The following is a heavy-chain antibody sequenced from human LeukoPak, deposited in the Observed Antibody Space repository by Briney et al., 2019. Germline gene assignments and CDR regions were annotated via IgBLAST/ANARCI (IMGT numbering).Heavy chain of an antibody. CDR2: IHHSRST. CDR3: ARMREIAATGISGGDY. J-gene: IGHJ4*02. CDR1: GGSFSGFY. V-gene: IGHV4-34*01. D-gene: IGHD6-13*01. Sequence: SETLSLTCAVYGGSFSGFYWSWIRQPPGKGLEWIGDIHHSRSTNYNPSLKSRVTISVDTSKNQFYLKLSSVTAADTAVYYCARMREIAATGISGGDYWGQGTLVTVSS.